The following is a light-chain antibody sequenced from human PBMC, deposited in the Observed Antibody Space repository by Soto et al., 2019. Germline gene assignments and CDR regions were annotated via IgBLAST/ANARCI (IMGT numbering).Light chain of an antibody. CDR2: EAS. CDR1: QSISSY. J-gene: IGKJ3*01. CDR3: QKSYSTPPFN. V-gene: IGKV1-39*01. Sequence: DIQMTQSPSPLSASVGDRVYITCRTSQSISSYLNWYQAKPGKAPKLLIYEASSLESGVPSRFSGSGSGTDFTLTISSLQPEDSATYYCQKSYSTPPFNFGPGTRVDI.